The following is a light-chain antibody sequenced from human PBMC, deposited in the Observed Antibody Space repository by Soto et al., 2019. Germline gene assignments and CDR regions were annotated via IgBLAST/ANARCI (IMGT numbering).Light chain of an antibody. J-gene: IGKJ1*01. CDR1: QSVRSSY. Sequence: EIVLTQSPGTLSLSPGERATLSCRASQSVRSSYLAWYQQKPGQAPRLLIYGASNRATGIPDRFSGSGSGTDFTLTISRLEPEDFAVYYCQQYASSPWTLGQGAKVDIK. CDR3: QQYASSPWT. V-gene: IGKV3-20*01. CDR2: GAS.